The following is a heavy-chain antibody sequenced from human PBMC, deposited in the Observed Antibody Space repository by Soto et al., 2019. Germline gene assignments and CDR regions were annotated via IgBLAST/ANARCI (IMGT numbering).Heavy chain of an antibody. J-gene: IGHJ5*02. CDR3: ARDALWFGELLSGWFDP. V-gene: IGHV1-46*01. CDR2: INPSGGST. Sequence: GASVKVSCKASGYTFTSYYMHWVRQAPGQGLEWMGIINPSGGSTSYAQKFQGRVTMTRDTSTSTVYMELSSLRSEDTAVYYCARDALWFGELLSGWFDPWGQGTLVTVSS. D-gene: IGHD3-10*01. CDR1: GYTFTSYY.